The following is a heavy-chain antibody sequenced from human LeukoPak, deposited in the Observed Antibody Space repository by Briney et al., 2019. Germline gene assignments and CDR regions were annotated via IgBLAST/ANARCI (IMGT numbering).Heavy chain of an antibody. D-gene: IGHD6-13*01. CDR1: GFTFSSYG. Sequence: GGSLRLSCAASGFTFSSYGMHWVRQAPGKGLEWVSAIGTAGDPYYPGSVEGRFTISRENAKNSLYLQMNSLRGGDTAVYYCVAAPSKSSAFDIWGQGTMVTVSS. CDR3: VAAPSKSSAFDI. CDR2: IGTAGDP. V-gene: IGHV3-13*05. J-gene: IGHJ3*02.